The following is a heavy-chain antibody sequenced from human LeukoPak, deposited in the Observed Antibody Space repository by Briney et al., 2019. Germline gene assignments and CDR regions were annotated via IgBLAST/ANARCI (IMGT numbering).Heavy chain of an antibody. D-gene: IGHD2-2*01. CDR3: ARDIQLPAHYYYYYHGMDV. CDR1: EFTFSSYG. Sequence: GGSLRLSCAASEFTFSSYGMSWVRQAPGKGLEWVSSISGSGGSTQYADSVQGRFAISRDNSKNTLYLQMNSLRAEDTAVYYCARDIQLPAHYYYYYHGMDVWGQGTTVTVSS. CDR2: ISGSGGST. J-gene: IGHJ6*02. V-gene: IGHV3-23*01.